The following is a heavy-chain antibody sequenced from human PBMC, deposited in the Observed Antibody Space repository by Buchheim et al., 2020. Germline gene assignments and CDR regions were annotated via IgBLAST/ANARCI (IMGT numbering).Heavy chain of an antibody. V-gene: IGHV3-33*01. CDR1: GFTFKTYG. D-gene: IGHD4/OR15-4a*01. CDR3: ARDRGADAPIDY. J-gene: IGHJ4*02. CDR2: VWHGGDGK. Sequence: QVQLVESGGGVVQPGGSLRLSCAASGFTFKTYGMHWVRQAPGKGLEWVAVVWHGGDGKEYAGFVEGRFTVSRDNSTNTLYLQLNSLRVEDTAVYYCARDRGADAPIDYWGQG.